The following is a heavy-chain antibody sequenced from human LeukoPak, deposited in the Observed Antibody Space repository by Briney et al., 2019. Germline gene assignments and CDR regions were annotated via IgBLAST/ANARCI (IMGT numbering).Heavy chain of an antibody. J-gene: IGHJ3*02. CDR1: GFTFSSYS. CDR2: ISSSGSYI. D-gene: IGHD3-3*01. V-gene: IGHV3-21*01. Sequence: PGGSLRLSCAASGFTFSSYSMNWVRQAPGKGLEWVSSISSSGSYICYTDSLKGRFTISRDNARNSLYLQMNSLRAEDTAVYYCARLESPGAFDIWGQGTMVTVSS. CDR3: ARLESPGAFDI.